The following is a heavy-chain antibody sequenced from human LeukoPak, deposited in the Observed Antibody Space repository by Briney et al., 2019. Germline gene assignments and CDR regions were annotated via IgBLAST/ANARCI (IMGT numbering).Heavy chain of an antibody. J-gene: IGHJ4*02. D-gene: IGHD7-27*01. CDR3: ARGKLTGDLCYFDY. CDR1: GGSISSSNW. V-gene: IGHV4-4*02. CDR2: INHSGST. Sequence: KASGTLSLTCAVSGGSISSSNWWSWVRPPPGKGLEWIGEINHSGSTNYNPSLKSRVTISVDTSKNQFSLKLSSVTAADTAVYYCARGKLTGDLCYFDYWGQGTLVTVSS.